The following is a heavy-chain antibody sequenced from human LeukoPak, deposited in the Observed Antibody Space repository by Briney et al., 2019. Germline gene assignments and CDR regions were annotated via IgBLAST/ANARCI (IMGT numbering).Heavy chain of an antibody. D-gene: IGHD6-19*01. CDR3: ARHSGSRTKYYYFDY. Sequence: ETQTLMCTVSGGSISSYYGSWIRQPPGKGLEWIGYIYYSGSTNYNPSLKTRVFILVDTSKNQFSLMLSSVTAADTAVYYCARHSGSRTKYYYFDYWGQGTLVTVSS. J-gene: IGHJ4*02. CDR2: IYYSGST. V-gene: IGHV4-59*01. CDR1: GGSISSYY.